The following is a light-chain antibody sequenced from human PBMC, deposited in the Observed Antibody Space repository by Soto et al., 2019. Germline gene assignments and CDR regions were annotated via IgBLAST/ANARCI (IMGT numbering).Light chain of an antibody. Sequence: IHPTQFPATQSASVLDVITIPWRASQRVDRWLAWYQQKPGQAPKLLISDASTLESGVPSRFSGSGSVTEFTLTITSLQPDDFATYYCQQYKDYTYTFGQGTKVDIK. J-gene: IGKJ1*01. CDR2: DAS. V-gene: IGKV1-5*01. CDR3: QQYKDYTYT. CDR1: QRVDRW.